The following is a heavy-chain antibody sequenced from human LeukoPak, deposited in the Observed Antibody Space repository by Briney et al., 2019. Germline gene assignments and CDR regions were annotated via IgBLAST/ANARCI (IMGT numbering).Heavy chain of an antibody. CDR2: IWYDGSNK. J-gene: IGHJ3*02. D-gene: IGHD1-26*01. V-gene: IGHV3-33*06. CDR1: GFTFSSYG. Sequence: GGALRLSCAASGFTFSSYGMHWVRQAPGKGLEGVAVIWYDGSNKYYADSVKGRFTISRDNSKNTLYLQMNSLRAEDTDVYYCAKDLSGSYWGAFDIWGQGTMVTVSS. CDR3: AKDLSGSYWGAFDI.